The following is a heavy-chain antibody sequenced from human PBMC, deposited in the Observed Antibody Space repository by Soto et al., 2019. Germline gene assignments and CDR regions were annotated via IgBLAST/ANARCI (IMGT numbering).Heavy chain of an antibody. CDR3: VGGQYYFDY. D-gene: IGHD3-10*01. V-gene: IGHV3-30*03. Sequence: QVQLVESGGGVVQPGRSLRLSCAASGFPFTTYGMHWVREGPGKGLEWVAVISYDGSNKFYADSVKGRFTISRDNSKNTLYRQMNSLRPEDTALYYCVGGQYYFDYRGQGTLVIVSS. CDR1: GFPFTTYG. J-gene: IGHJ4*02. CDR2: ISYDGSNK.